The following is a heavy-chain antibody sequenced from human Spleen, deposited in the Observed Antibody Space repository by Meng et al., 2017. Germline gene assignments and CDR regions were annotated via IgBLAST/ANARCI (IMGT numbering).Heavy chain of an antibody. V-gene: IGHV3-21*01. Sequence: GGPLRPSCAASGFTFSSYSMNWVRQAPGKGLEWVSSISSSRSYTYHTDSVKGRFTISRDNAKNSLYLQMNSLRAEDKAVYYCASLYPTYYYDSSGYKVFFNYYYGMDVWGQGTTVTVSS. J-gene: IGHJ6*02. D-gene: IGHD3-22*01. CDR3: ASLYPTYYYDSSGYKVFFNYYYGMDV. CDR1: GFTFSSYS. CDR2: ISSSRSYT.